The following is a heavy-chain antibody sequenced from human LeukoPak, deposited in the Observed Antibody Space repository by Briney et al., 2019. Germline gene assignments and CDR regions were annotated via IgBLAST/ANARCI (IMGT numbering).Heavy chain of an antibody. D-gene: IGHD3-10*01. V-gene: IGHV4-39*01. CDR1: GGSISSSIYY. J-gene: IGHJ3*02. CDR2: IYKSGST. Sequence: SETLSLTCIVSGGSISSSIYYWGWIRQPPGKGLEWIGSIYKSGSTSYNPSLKSRVTISVDTSKNQFSLKLSSVTAADTALCYCATYTSWYGGAFDIWGQGTMVTVSS. CDR3: ATYTSWYGGAFDI.